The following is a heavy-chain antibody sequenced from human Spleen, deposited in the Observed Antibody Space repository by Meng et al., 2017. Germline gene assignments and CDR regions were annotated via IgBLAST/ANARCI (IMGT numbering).Heavy chain of an antibody. D-gene: IGHD4-11*01. Sequence: QVQVQQWGGGLLKPSETRSLTCVVSGGSFSDYYWSWIRQPPGKGLEWIGEINHSGSTNYNPSLESRATISVDTSQNNLSLKLSSVTAADSAVYYCARGPTTMAHDFDYWGQGTLVTVSS. CDR2: INHSGST. CDR1: GGSFSDYY. CDR3: ARGPTTMAHDFDY. J-gene: IGHJ4*02. V-gene: IGHV4-34*01.